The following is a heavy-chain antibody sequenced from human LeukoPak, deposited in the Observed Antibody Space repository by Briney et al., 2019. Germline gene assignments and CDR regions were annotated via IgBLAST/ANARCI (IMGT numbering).Heavy chain of an antibody. Sequence: SETLSLTCTVSGGSISSYYWSWIRQPPGKGLEWIGYIYYSGSTNYNPSLKSRVTISVDTSKNQFSLKLSSVTAADTAVYYCARVWTPPQLLLNGDAFDIWGQGTMVTVSS. D-gene: IGHD2-2*01. V-gene: IGHV4-59*08. CDR2: IYYSGST. J-gene: IGHJ3*02. CDR3: ARVWTPPQLLLNGDAFDI. CDR1: GGSISSYY.